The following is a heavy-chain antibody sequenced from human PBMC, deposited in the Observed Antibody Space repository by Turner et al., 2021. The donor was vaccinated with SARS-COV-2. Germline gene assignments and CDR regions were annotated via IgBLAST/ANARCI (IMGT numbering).Heavy chain of an antibody. D-gene: IGHD1-26*01. Sequence: EVQLVESGGGLVQHGWSLILPCAAPGFTCSGYWMHWVRQAPVKGMEWMANLSPDGSDKHSVDSVKVRFTISRDNSRDSLYLQINSLRVEDTAVYYCVTLKVGKWGQGTLVTVSS. V-gene: IGHV3-7*01. CDR3: VTLKVGK. CDR2: LSPDGSDK. CDR1: GFTCSGYW. J-gene: IGHJ4*02.